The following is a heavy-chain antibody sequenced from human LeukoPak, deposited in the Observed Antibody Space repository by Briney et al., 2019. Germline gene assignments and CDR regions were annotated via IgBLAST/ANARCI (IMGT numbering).Heavy chain of an antibody. D-gene: IGHD6-25*01. CDR2: IYSGGST. CDR1: GFTFDDYG. CDR3: VFVGAGYYYMDV. V-gene: IGHV3-53*01. J-gene: IGHJ6*03. Sequence: GGSLRLSCAASGFTFDDYGMSWVRQAPGKGLEWVSVIYSGGSTYYADSVKGRFTISRDNSKNTLYLQMNSLRAEDTAVYYCVFVGAGYYYMDVWGKGTTVTISS.